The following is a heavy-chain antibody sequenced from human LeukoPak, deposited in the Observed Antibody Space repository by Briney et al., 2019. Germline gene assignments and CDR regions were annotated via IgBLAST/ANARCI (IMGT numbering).Heavy chain of an antibody. CDR2: IKQDGTEK. J-gene: IGHJ5*02. Sequence: GGSLRLSCAASGFTFSSYWMGWVRQAPGKGLEWVANIKQDGTEKYYVDSVKGRFTISRDNAKNSLYLQMNSLRAEDTAVYYCARRYYDFWSGYRGFDPWGQGTLVTVSS. CDR3: ARRYYDFWSGYRGFDP. V-gene: IGHV3-7*01. CDR1: GFTFSSYW. D-gene: IGHD3-3*01.